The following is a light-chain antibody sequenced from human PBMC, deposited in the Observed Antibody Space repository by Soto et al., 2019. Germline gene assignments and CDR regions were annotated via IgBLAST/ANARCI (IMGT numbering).Light chain of an antibody. CDR2: GPS. CDR1: QGIRND. V-gene: IGKV1-6*01. J-gene: IGKJ1*01. Sequence: AIQMTQSPSSLSASLGDRVTITCRASQGIRNDLGWYQQKPGKAPKLLIYGPSTLQSGVPSRFSGSGSGTDFTLTITGLQSEDFAVYYCQQYNGWPWTFGLGTKVDIK. CDR3: QQYNGWPWT.